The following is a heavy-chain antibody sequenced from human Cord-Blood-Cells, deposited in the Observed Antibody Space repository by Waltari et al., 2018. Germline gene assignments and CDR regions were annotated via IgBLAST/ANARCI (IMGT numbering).Heavy chain of an antibody. CDR1: GYSISSGYY. Sequence: QVQLQESGPGLVKPSETLSLTCTVSGYSISSGYYWGWIRQPPGKGLEGVGSIYHSGSTYANPALKSRVTISVATSKNQFSLKLSSVPAADTAVYYCASGSMVRGVIIDYWGQGTLVTVSS. CDR2: IYHSGST. V-gene: IGHV4-38-2*02. CDR3: ASGSMVRGVIIDY. J-gene: IGHJ4*02. D-gene: IGHD3-10*01.